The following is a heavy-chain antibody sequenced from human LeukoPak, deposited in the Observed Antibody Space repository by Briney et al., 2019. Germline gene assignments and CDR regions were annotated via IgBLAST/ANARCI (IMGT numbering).Heavy chain of an antibody. J-gene: IGHJ6*03. CDR3: AKDVGLRRYYYYYYMDV. CDR2: IRYDGSNK. D-gene: IGHD5-12*01. CDR1: GFTFSSYG. Sequence: PGGSLRLSCAASGFTFSSYGMHWVRQAPGKGLEWVAFIRYDGSNKYYADSVKGRFTISRDNSKNTLYLQMNSLRAEDTAVYYCAKDVGLRRYYYYYYMDVWGKGATVTISS. V-gene: IGHV3-30*02.